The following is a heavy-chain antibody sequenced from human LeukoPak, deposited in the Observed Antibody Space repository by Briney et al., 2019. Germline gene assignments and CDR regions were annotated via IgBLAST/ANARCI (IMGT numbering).Heavy chain of an antibody. D-gene: IGHD5-24*01. CDR3: AREGDGYNLDY. J-gene: IGHJ4*02. CDR1: GGTFSSYA. CDR2: IIPIFGTA. Sequence: GASVKVSCKASGGTFSSYAISWVRQAPGQGLEWMGGIIPIFGTANYAQKFQGRVTITADKSTSTAYMELSSLRSEDMAVYYCAREGDGYNLDYWGQGTLVTVSS. V-gene: IGHV1-69*06.